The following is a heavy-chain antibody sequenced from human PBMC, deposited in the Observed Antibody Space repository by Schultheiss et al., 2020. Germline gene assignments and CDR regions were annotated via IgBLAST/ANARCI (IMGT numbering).Heavy chain of an antibody. CDR1: GFTFSSYG. J-gene: IGHJ4*02. V-gene: IGHV3-30*19. D-gene: IGHD4-17*01. CDR3: ARDLHGDYELDY. CDR2: ISYDGSNK. Sequence: GGSLRLSCAASGFTFSSYGMHWVRQAPGKGLEWVAVISYDGSNKYYADSVKGRFTISRDNSKNTLYLQMNSLRAEDTAVYYCARDLHGDYELDYWGQGTLVTVSS.